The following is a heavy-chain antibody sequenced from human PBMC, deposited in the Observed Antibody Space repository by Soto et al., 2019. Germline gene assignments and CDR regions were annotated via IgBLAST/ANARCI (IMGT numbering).Heavy chain of an antibody. J-gene: IGHJ4*02. CDR2: ISGSGGST. Sequence: GGSRRLSCAASGFTFSSYAMPWVRQAPGKGLEWVSAISGSGGSTYYAGSVEGRLTISRDNSKNTLYLQMMSLRAEDTAVDYCARGVYISYWELLKPPPPDNWGQG. CDR1: GFTFSSYA. V-gene: IGHV3-23*01. CDR3: ARGVYISYWELLKPPPPDN. D-gene: IGHD1-26*01.